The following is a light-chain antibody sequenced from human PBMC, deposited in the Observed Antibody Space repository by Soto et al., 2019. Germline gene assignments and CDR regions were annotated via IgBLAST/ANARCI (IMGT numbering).Light chain of an antibody. Sequence: AIQMTQSPSSLSASVGDRVTITCRASQGIRNDLNWYQQKPGKAPKLLIYAAPSLQSGVPSKFSGSGSGTDFTLTISSLQPEDFATYYCLQDYNYPRTFGQGTKVEIK. J-gene: IGKJ1*01. CDR2: AAP. V-gene: IGKV1-6*01. CDR1: QGIRND. CDR3: LQDYNYPRT.